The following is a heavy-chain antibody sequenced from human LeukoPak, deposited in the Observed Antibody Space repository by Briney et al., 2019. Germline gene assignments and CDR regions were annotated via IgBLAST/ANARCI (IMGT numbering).Heavy chain of an antibody. V-gene: IGHV3-23*01. D-gene: IGHD3-10*01. CDR1: GFTFSSYA. CDR2: ISGSGIST. CDR3: ARDRGYYYMDV. Sequence: GGSLRLSCAASGFTFSSYAMNWVRQAPGKGLEWVSHISGSGISTYYADSVKGRFTISRDNAKNTLYLQMNSLRAEDTAVYYCARDRGYYYMDVWGKGASVTISS. J-gene: IGHJ6*03.